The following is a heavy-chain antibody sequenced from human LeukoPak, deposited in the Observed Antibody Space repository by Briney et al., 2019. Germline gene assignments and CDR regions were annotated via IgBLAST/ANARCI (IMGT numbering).Heavy chain of an antibody. CDR3: AKAGYCATAGCPDYYYMDV. V-gene: IGHV3-30*02. D-gene: IGHD2-8*01. Sequence: GGSLRLSCAASGITFSTYAMTWVRQAPGKGLEWVSFIRYDGSNKFYADSVKGRFTISRDTSKNTLYLQMNSLRTEDSAMYYCAKAGYCATAGCPDYYYMDVWGRGTTVTVSS. CDR2: IRYDGSNK. CDR1: GITFSTYA. J-gene: IGHJ6*03.